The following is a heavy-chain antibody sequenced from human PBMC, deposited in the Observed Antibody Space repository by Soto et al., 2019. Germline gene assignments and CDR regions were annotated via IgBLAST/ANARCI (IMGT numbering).Heavy chain of an antibody. CDR2: IHSDGRT. CDR1: GLTVSSNY. CDR3: ARLDNWNFPGH. V-gene: IGHV3-66*01. Sequence: EVQLVESGGGLVQPGGSLRLSCAASGLTVSSNYMNWVRQAPGKGLEWVSIIHSDGRTYYADSVKGRFTISRENSKTTLYLQMNSLTAEDTAVYYCARLDNWNFPGHWGQGTLVTVSS. D-gene: IGHD1-7*01. J-gene: IGHJ4*02.